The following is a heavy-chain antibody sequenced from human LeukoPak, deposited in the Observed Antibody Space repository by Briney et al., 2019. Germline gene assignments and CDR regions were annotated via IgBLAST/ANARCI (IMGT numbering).Heavy chain of an antibody. Sequence: PGGSLRLSCAASGFTFSSYGMHWVRQAPGKGLEWVAVISYDGSNEYYADSVKGRFTISRDNSKNTLYLQMNSLRAEDTAVYYCAKDGKWLRFPDYWGQGTLVTVSS. CDR1: GFTFSSYG. CDR3: AKDGKWLRFPDY. V-gene: IGHV3-30*18. D-gene: IGHD5-12*01. CDR2: ISYDGSNE. J-gene: IGHJ4*02.